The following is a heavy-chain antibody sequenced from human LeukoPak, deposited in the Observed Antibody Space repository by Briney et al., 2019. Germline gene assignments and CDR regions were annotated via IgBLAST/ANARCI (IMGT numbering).Heavy chain of an antibody. CDR2: ISHDGSNK. D-gene: IGHD2-15*01. Sequence: GGSLRLSCAASGFTFSSYGMHWVRQAPGKGLEWVAVISHDGSNKYYADSVKGRFTISRDNSKNTLYLQMNSLRAEDTAVYYCAKVGYCSGGSCYSWFMDVWGQGTTVTVSS. V-gene: IGHV3-30*18. CDR1: GFTFSSYG. CDR3: AKVGYCSGGSCYSWFMDV. J-gene: IGHJ6*02.